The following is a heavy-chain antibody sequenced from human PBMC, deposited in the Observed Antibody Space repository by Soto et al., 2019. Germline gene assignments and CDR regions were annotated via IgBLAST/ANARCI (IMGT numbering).Heavy chain of an antibody. V-gene: IGHV3-53*04. CDR1: GFTVSSNY. J-gene: IGHJ2*01. D-gene: IGHD2-2*01. CDR3: ARDRTSTPNSRARRGFDL. CDR2: IYSGGST. Sequence: GGSLRLSCAASGFTVSSNYMSWVRQAPGKGLEWVSVIYSGGSTYYADSVKGRFTISRHNSKNTLYLQMNSLRAEDTAVYYCARDRTSTPNSRARRGFDLWGRGTLVTVSS.